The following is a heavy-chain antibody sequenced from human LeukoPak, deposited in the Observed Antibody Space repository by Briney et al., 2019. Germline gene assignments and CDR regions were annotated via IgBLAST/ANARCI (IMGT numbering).Heavy chain of an antibody. Sequence: ASVKVSCKASGGTFSTYAISWVRQAPGQGLEWMGGIIPIFATTNYAQKFQGRVTITADESTSTAYMELSSLRSEDTAVYYCARQLERRYYYYMDVWGKGTTVTVSS. CDR3: ARQLERRYYYYMDV. D-gene: IGHD1-1*01. V-gene: IGHV1-69*13. CDR2: IIPIFATT. CDR1: GGTFSTYA. J-gene: IGHJ6*03.